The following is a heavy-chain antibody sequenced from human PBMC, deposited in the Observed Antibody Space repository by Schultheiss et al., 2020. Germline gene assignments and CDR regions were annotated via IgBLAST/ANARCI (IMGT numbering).Heavy chain of an antibody. V-gene: IGHV4-39*07. CDR3: ATVQTPNSSAWYGYFDL. CDR2: IYYSGST. Sequence: SETLSLTCTVSGGSISSYYWGWIRQPPGKGLEWIGSIYYSGSTYYNPSLKSRVTISVDTSKSQFSLKLSSVTAADTAVYYCATVQTPNSSAWYGYFDLWGRGTLVTVSS. J-gene: IGHJ2*01. D-gene: IGHD3-22*01. CDR1: GGSISSYY.